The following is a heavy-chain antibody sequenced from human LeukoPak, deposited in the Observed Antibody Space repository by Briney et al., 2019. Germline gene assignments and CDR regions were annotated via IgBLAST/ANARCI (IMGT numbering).Heavy chain of an antibody. Sequence: GESLKISCKGSGYSFTSYWIGWGRQMPGKGVEWMGIIYPGDCGTRYSPAFQGQVTISADKSISTAYLQWSSLKASDTAMYYCARRRAEFYYDILTGYYLGGFAPWGQGTLVTVSS. V-gene: IGHV5-51*01. J-gene: IGHJ5*02. CDR3: ARRRAEFYYDILTGYYLGGFAP. D-gene: IGHD3-9*01. CDR1: GYSFTSYW. CDR2: IYPGDCGT.